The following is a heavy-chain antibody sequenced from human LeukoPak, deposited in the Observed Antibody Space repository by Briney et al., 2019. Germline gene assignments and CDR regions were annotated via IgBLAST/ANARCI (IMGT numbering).Heavy chain of an antibody. J-gene: IGHJ6*02. V-gene: IGHV1-24*01. CDR1: GYTLTKLS. Sequence: ASVKVSCKVSGYTLTKLSMHWVRQAPGKGLEWVGGFDPEDGETIYAQKFQGRVTMTEDTSTDTAYMELSSLRSEDTAVYYCATVSSGSYSYYYYAMDVWGQGTTVTVSS. CDR3: ATVSSGSYSYYYYAMDV. CDR2: FDPEDGET. D-gene: IGHD1-26*01.